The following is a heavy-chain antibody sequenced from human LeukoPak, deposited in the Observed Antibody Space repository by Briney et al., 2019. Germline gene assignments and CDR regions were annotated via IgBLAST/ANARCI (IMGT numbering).Heavy chain of an antibody. Sequence: PSETLSLTCTVSGGSISSGDYYWSWIRQPPGKGLEWIGYIYYSGSTYYNPSLKSRVTISVDTSKNQFSLKLSSVTAADTAVYYCARCSHDYVFDYWGQGTLVTVSS. J-gene: IGHJ4*02. V-gene: IGHV4-30-4*01. CDR2: IYYSGST. CDR1: GGSISSGDYY. D-gene: IGHD4-17*01. CDR3: ARCSHDYVFDY.